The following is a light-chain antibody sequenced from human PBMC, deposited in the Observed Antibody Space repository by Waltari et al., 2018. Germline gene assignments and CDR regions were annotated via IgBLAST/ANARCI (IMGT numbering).Light chain of an antibody. Sequence: QSVLTQPPSVSGAPGQRVTISCTGSNSNIGTGYDVHWYQQLPGTAPKLLIYGNTNRPSGVPDRCSGSKSGTSASLAITGLQAEDEADYYCQSYDSSLSGSVFGGGTKLTVL. CDR3: QSYDSSLSGSV. CDR1: NSNIGTGYD. CDR2: GNT. V-gene: IGLV1-40*01. J-gene: IGLJ3*02.